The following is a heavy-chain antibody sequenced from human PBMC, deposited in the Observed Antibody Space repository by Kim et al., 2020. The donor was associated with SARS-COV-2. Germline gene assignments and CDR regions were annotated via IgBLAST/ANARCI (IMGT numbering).Heavy chain of an antibody. CDR1: GFTFSSYA. D-gene: IGHD3-16*02. V-gene: IGHV3-23*01. CDR2: IRGGGAFP. J-gene: IGHJ3*01. Sequence: GGSLRLSCAGSGFTFSSYAMSWVRQAPGKGLEWVPFIRGGGAFPTYADSVKGRFTISRDNSKNTLFLQMNSLRAEDTAIYYCAKCSYSYGNDAFDVWGQGTIVTVSS. CDR3: AKCSYSYGNDAFDV.